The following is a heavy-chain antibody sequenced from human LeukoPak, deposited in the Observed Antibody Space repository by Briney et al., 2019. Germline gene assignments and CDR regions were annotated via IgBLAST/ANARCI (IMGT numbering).Heavy chain of an antibody. J-gene: IGHJ4*02. CDR3: ARSEKYQLLIDY. D-gene: IGHD2-2*01. V-gene: IGHV1-2*02. Sequence: ASVKVSCKASGYTFTGYYMHWVRQAPGQGLEWMGWINPNSGGTNYAQKFQGRVTMTRDTSISSAYMELSRLRSDDTAVYYCARSEKYQLLIDYWGQGTLVTVSS. CDR1: GYTFTGYY. CDR2: INPNSGGT.